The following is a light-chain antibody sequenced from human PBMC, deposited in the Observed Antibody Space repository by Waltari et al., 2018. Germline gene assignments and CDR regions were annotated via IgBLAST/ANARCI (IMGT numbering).Light chain of an antibody. V-gene: IGLV1-40*01. CDR1: GSNIGAGFA. CDR2: GNN. Sequence: QSVLTQPPSVSGAPGQRVTISCPGSGSNIGAGFAVPWYQQLPGTAPKLLVYGNNSRPSGVPDRFSASKSGTSASLAITGLQAEDEADYYCQSYDSSLTGSWVFGGGTKLTVL. J-gene: IGLJ3*02. CDR3: QSYDSSLTGSWV.